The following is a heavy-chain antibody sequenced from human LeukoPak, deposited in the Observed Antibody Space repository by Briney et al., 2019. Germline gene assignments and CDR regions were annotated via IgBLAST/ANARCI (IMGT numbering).Heavy chain of an antibody. CDR2: ISAYSGDT. J-gene: IGHJ4*02. D-gene: IGHD5-24*01. V-gene: IGHV1-18*01. CDR3: ARYQDGYNYVHGY. Sequence: ASVKVSCKTSGYTFTYYGISWVRQAPGQGLEWMGWISAYSGDTNYAQKFQGRVTMTRDISTSTAYMELSSLRSEDTAVYDCARYQDGYNYVHGYWGQGTLVTVSS. CDR1: GYTFTYYG.